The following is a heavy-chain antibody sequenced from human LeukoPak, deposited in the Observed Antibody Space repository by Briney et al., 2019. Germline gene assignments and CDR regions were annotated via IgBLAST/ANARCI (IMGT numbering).Heavy chain of an antibody. CDR2: VSPKTGRT. D-gene: IGHD1-1*01. CDR3: ARESERNDGWFDP. Sequence: ASVEVSCKASGYTFRSHDINWVRQATGQGLEWMGWVSPKTGRTGYAQKFQGRVYMTTNASLSTAYMELSSLRSDDTAVYFCARESERNDGWFDPWGQGTLVTVSS. V-gene: IGHV1-8*01. CDR1: GYTFRSHD. J-gene: IGHJ5*02.